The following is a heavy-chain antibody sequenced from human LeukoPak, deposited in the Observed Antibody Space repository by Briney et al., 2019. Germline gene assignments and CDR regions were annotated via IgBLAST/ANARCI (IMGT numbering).Heavy chain of an antibody. V-gene: IGHV4-4*02. J-gene: IGHJ4*02. CDR1: GGSITSTNW. D-gene: IGHD1-26*01. Sequence: PSETLSLTCGVSGGSITSTNWWSWVRQPPGKGLEWIGEVHLNGATHYNPSLGSRVSMSIDKSKNHMSLKLTSVTAADTAIYYCTRESGAFSPFGFWGQGTLVTVSS. CDR3: TRESGAFSPFGF. CDR2: VHLNGAT.